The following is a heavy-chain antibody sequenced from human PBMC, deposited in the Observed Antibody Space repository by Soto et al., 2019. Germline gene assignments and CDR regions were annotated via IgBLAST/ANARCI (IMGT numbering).Heavy chain of an antibody. CDR1: GGSISSYY. V-gene: IGHV4-59*01. Sequence: QVQLQESGPGLVKPSETLSLTCTVSGGSISSYYWSWIRQPPGKGLEWIGYIYYSGSTNYNPSLKSRVTISVDTSKNPFSLKLSSVTAADTAVYYCARDRGSSWFSPFDYWGQGTLVTVSS. J-gene: IGHJ4*02. CDR2: IYYSGST. D-gene: IGHD6-13*01. CDR3: ARDRGSSWFSPFDY.